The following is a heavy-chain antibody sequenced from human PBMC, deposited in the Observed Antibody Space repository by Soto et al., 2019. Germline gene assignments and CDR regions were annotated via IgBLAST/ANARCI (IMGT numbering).Heavy chain of an antibody. J-gene: IGHJ4*02. CDR1: GGSFSGYY. V-gene: IGHV4-34*01. D-gene: IGHD3-10*01. CDR2: INHSGST. Sequence: QVQLQQWGAGLLKPSETLSLTCAVYGGSFSGYYWSWIRQFPGKGTEWIGEINHSGSTNYNPSLKSRVTMSGDMSKNQFSLKMSSVTAADTAVYYCARGQGSGSYYDSRQKAPTTDFDYWGQGTLVTVSS. CDR3: ARGQGSGSYYDSRQKAPTTDFDY.